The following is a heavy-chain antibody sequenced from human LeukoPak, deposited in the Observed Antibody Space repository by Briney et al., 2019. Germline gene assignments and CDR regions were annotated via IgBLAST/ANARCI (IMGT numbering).Heavy chain of an antibody. CDR2: MNPNSGDT. CDR3: AREPTPYYDSSGYDLRY. J-gene: IGHJ4*02. Sequence: ASVKVSCKASGYTFTSYDINWVRQATGQGLEWVGWMNPNSGDTGYAQKFQGKVTMTRNTSISTAYMELSSLRSEDTAVYYCAREPTPYYDSSGYDLRYWGQGTLVTVSS. V-gene: IGHV1-8*01. CDR1: GYTFTSYD. D-gene: IGHD3-22*01.